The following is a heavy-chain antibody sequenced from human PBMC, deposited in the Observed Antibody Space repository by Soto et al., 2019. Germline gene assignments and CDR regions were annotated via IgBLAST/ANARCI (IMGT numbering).Heavy chain of an antibody. D-gene: IGHD6-6*01. CDR1: GGTFSSYA. V-gene: IGHV1-69*01. CDR3: ARVNAEYSSSSFVWFDP. CDR2: IIPIFGTA. J-gene: IGHJ5*02. Sequence: QVQLVQSGAEVKKPGSSVKVSCKASGGTFSSYAISWVRQAPGQGLEWMGGIIPIFGTANYAQKFQGRVTMTADESTSTAYRELSSLRSEDTAVYYWARVNAEYSSSSFVWFDPWGQGTLVTVSS.